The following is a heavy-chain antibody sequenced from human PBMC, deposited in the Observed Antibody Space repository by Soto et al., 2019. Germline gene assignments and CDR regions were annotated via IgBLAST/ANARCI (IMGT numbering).Heavy chain of an antibody. Sequence: QVQLVQSGAEVKKPGSSVKVSCKASGGTFSSYSINWVRQAPGQGLEWMGGIIPIFGTANYAQKFQGRVTLTAEDSTSTAHMELSSLRNEDTAVYYCARPFQSWPGGWYFDLWGRGTLVTVSS. CDR3: ARPFQSWPGGWYFDL. CDR2: IIPIFGTA. V-gene: IGHV1-69*01. CDR1: GGTFSSYS. D-gene: IGHD3-16*01. J-gene: IGHJ2*01.